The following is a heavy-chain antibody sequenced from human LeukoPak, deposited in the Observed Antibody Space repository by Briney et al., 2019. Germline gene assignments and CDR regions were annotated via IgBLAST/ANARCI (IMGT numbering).Heavy chain of an antibody. D-gene: IGHD4-11*01. Sequence: SETLSLTCFVSGGSISNTNYYWAWIRQPPGQELEYIGSIYHNGRTYYNPSLTSRVTMSVDTFKSQFSLKLSSVTAADTAVYYCAREWQYQFDYWGQGTLVTVSS. V-gene: IGHV4-39*07. CDR2: IYHNGRT. CDR3: AREWQYQFDY. J-gene: IGHJ4*02. CDR1: GGSISNTNYY.